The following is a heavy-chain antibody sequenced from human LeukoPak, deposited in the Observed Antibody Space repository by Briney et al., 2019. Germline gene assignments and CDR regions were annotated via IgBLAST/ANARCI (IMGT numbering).Heavy chain of an antibody. CDR1: GGSISSGSYY. Sequence: SETPSLTCTVSGGSISSGSYYWSWIRQPPGKGLEWIGEINHSGSTNYNPSLKSRVTISVDTSKNQFSLKLSSVTAADTAVYYCARQRDRWVTGDKWRAFDIWGQGTMVTVSS. J-gene: IGHJ3*02. CDR3: ARQRDRWVTGDKWRAFDI. D-gene: IGHD7-27*01. V-gene: IGHV4-39*01. CDR2: INHSGST.